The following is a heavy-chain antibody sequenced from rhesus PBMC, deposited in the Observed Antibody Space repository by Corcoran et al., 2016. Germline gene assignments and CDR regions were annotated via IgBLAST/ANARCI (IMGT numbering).Heavy chain of an antibody. CDR2: IHGSSTGT. CDR1: GGSISGYYY. CDR3: AREGRYLDWLSLDY. V-gene: IGHV4-73*01. J-gene: IGHJ4*01. Sequence: QVQLQQWGEGLVKPSETLSLTCAVYGGSISGYYYWSWIRQPPGKGLGLFWYIHGSSTGTNYNPSLKSRVTIFKDTSKNQFSLKLSYVTAADTAVYYCAREGRYLDWLSLDYWGQGVLVTVSS. D-gene: IGHD3-3*01.